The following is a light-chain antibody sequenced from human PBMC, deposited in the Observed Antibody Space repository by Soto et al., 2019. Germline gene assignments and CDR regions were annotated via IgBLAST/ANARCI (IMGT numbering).Light chain of an antibody. CDR1: QGISSY. V-gene: IGKV1-17*03. CDR3: LQHNSYPWT. Sequence: DIQMTQSPSSLSASVGDRVTITCRASQGISSYLAWFQQKPGKAPKRLIYAVSSLQSGVPSRFSGSGSGTEFTLTISSLQPEDFSTYYCLQHNSYPWTFGQGTKVDIK. CDR2: AVS. J-gene: IGKJ1*01.